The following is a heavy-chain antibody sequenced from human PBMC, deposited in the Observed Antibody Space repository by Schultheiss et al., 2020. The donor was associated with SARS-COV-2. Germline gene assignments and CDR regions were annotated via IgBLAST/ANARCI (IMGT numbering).Heavy chain of an antibody. Sequence: GESLKISCAASGFTFSSYSMNWVRQAPGKGLEWVSYISSSGSTIYYADSVKGRFTISRDNAKNSLYLQMNSLRAEDTAVYYCAKDTLGDSGWGQGTLVTVSS. V-gene: IGHV3-48*04. CDR2: ISSSGSTI. CDR3: AKDTLGDSG. J-gene: IGHJ4*02. CDR1: GFTFSSYS. D-gene: IGHD6-19*01.